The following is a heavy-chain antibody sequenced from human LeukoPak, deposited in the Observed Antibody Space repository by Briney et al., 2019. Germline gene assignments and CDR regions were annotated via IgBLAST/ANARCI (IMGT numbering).Heavy chain of an antibody. CDR1: GGSISSSNW. CDR2: IYHSGST. CDR3: ARENPRRAIHLDY. J-gene: IGHJ4*02. Sequence: PSETLSLTCAVSGGSISSSNWWSWVRQPPGKGLEWIGEIYHSGSTNYNPSLKSRVTISVDKSKNQFSLKLSSVTAADTAVYYCARENPRRAIHLDYWGLGTVVTVSS. V-gene: IGHV4-4*02. D-gene: IGHD1-14*01.